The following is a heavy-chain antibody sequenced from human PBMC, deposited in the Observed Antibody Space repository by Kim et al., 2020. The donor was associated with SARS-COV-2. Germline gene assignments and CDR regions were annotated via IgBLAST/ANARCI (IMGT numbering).Heavy chain of an antibody. D-gene: IGHD3-9*01. CDR1: GGSFSDYY. CDR3: ASRIDYDILIGYYRAFDP. Sequence: SETLSLTCAVYGGSFSDYYWSWIRQSPGKGLEWIGEIKHSGGTNYNPSLKSRVTISVDTSKNQFSLKLSSVTAADTAVYYCASRIDYDILIGYYRAFDP. V-gene: IGHV4-34*01. J-gene: IGHJ5*02. CDR2: IKHSGGT.